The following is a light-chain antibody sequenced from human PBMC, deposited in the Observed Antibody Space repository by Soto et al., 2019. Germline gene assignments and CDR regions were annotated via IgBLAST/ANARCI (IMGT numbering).Light chain of an antibody. CDR1: KNDIGVYDF. V-gene: IGLV2-8*01. CDR3: KSYAGSYTYV. Sequence: QSVLTQPPSASGSPGQSVTISCTGTKNDIGVYDFVSWYQHHPGKAPRLIIYEVVQRPSGVPDRFSGSKSGNTASLTVSGLQAADEADYFCKSYAGSYTYVFGSGTKGTVL. CDR2: EVV. J-gene: IGLJ1*01.